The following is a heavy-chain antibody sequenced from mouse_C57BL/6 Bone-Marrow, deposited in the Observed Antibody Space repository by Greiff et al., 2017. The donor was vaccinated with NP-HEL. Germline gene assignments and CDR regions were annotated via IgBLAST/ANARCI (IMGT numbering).Heavy chain of an antibody. CDR1: GFNIKDDY. CDR2: IDPENGDT. CDR3: TTWNTVVGGFDY. J-gene: IGHJ2*01. V-gene: IGHV14-4*01. Sequence: VQLQQSGAELVRPGASVKLSCTASGFNIKDDYMHWVKQRPEQGLEWIGWIDPENGDTEYASKFQGKAPITADTSSNTAYLQLRSLTSEDTAVLDCTTWNTVVGGFDYWGQGTTLTVSS. D-gene: IGHD1-1*01.